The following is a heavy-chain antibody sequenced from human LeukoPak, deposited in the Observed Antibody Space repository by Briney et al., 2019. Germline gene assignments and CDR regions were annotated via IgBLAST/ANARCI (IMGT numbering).Heavy chain of an antibody. V-gene: IGHV3-23*01. CDR3: AKGVGYSGYEPFDY. CDR1: GFTFSSYA. J-gene: IGHJ4*02. CDR2: ISGSGSTT. Sequence: PGGSLRLSCAASGFTFSSYAMSWVRQAPGKGLEWVSGISGSGSTTYYADSVRGRFTISRDNPKNTQYLQMNSLRAEDTAVYDCAKGVGYSGYEPFDYWGQGTLVTVSS. D-gene: IGHD5-12*01.